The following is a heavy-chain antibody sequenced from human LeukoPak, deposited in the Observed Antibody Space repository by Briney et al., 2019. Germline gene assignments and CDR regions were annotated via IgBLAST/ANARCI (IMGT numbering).Heavy chain of an antibody. CDR3: ARSAHSGAAAGVY. D-gene: IGHD6-13*01. CDR2: INHSGST. CDR1: GGSFRGYY. Sequence: SETLSLTCAVYGGSFRGYYWSWIRQPPGKGLEWIGEINHSGSTNYNPSLKSRVTISVDTSKNQFSLKLSSVTAADTAVHYCARSAHSGAAAGVYWGQGTLVTVSS. J-gene: IGHJ4*02. V-gene: IGHV4-34*01.